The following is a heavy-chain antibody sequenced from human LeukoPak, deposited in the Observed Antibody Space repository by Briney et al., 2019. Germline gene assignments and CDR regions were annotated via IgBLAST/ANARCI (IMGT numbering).Heavy chain of an antibody. D-gene: IGHD3-3*01. CDR2: ISAYNGNT. J-gene: IGHJ6*02. CDR1: GYTFTSYG. CDR3: ARDAYLNDFWSGYRPNYYYGMDV. V-gene: IGHV1-18*01. Sequence: ASVKVSCKASGYTFTSYGISWVRQAPGQGLERMGWISAYNGNTNYAQKLQGRVTMTTDTSTSTAYMELRSLRSDDTAVYYCARDAYLNDFWSGYRPNYYYGMDVWGQGTTVTVSS.